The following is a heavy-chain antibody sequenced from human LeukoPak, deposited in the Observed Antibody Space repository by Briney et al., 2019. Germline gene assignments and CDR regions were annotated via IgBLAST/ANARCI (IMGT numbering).Heavy chain of an antibody. Sequence: ASVKVSCKVSGYTLTELSMHWVRQAPGKGLEWMGGFDPEGGETIYAQKFQGRVTMTEDTSTDTAYMELSSLRSEDTAVYYCATETGTSPFYYYYGMDVWGQGTTVTVSS. CDR2: FDPEGGET. D-gene: IGHD2-2*01. V-gene: IGHV1-24*01. CDR3: ATETGTSPFYYYYGMDV. CDR1: GYTLTELS. J-gene: IGHJ6*02.